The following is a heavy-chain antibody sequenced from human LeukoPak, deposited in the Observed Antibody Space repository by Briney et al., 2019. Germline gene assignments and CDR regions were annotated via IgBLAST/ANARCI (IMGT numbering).Heavy chain of an antibody. V-gene: IGHV1-46*01. J-gene: IGHJ5*02. Sequence: ASVKVSCKASGYTFTSYYMHWVRQAPGQGLEWMGIINPSGGSTSYAQTFQGRVTMTRDTSTSTVYMELSSLRSEDTAVYYCARVIGGNGGWFDPWGQGTLVTVSS. D-gene: IGHD4-23*01. CDR1: GYTFTSYY. CDR2: INPSGGST. CDR3: ARVIGGNGGWFDP.